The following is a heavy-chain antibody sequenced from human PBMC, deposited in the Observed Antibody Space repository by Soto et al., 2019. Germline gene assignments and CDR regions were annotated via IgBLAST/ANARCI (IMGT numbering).Heavy chain of an antibody. CDR3: ARDGLWPLVGLNCSGGSCYKYYYYGMDV. Sequence: PGGSLRLSCAASGFTFSSYAMHWVRQSPGKGLEWVAVISYDGSNKYYADSVKGRFTISRDNSKNTLYLQMNSLRAEDTAVYYCARDGLWPLVGLNCSGGSCYKYYYYGMDVWGQGTTVTVSS. CDR2: ISYDGSNK. J-gene: IGHJ6*02. V-gene: IGHV3-30-3*01. D-gene: IGHD2-15*01. CDR1: GFTFSSYA.